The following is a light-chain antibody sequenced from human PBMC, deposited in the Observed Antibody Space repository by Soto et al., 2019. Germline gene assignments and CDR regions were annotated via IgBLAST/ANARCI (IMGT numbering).Light chain of an antibody. V-gene: IGKV1-6*01. CDR2: GAS. Sequence: AVQLTQSRSSLSASVGDRVTITCRASQGIRTDLGWYQQTPGKAPKLLISGASSLQSGVPSRFSGSGSGADFTLTISSLQPEDSATYYCLQDYSYPRTFGQGTKVEIK. CDR3: LQDYSYPRT. J-gene: IGKJ1*01. CDR1: QGIRTD.